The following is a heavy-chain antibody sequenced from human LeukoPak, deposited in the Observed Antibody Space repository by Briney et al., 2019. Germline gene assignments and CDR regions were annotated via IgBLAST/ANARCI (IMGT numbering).Heavy chain of an antibody. CDR1: GFTFSRYS. D-gene: IGHD3-16*01. Sequence: GGCLRLSCAASGFTFSRYSFNWVRRAPGKGLEWVSVIYSGGSTYYADSVKGRFTISRDNSKNTLYLQMNSLRAEDTAVYYCARVGVWGQGTLVTVSS. CDR3: ARVGV. J-gene: IGHJ4*02. CDR2: IYSGGST. V-gene: IGHV3-53*01.